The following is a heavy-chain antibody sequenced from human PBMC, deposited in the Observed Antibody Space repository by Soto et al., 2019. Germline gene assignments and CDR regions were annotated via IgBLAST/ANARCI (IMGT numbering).Heavy chain of an antibody. D-gene: IGHD3-9*01. CDR1: GGTFSSYA. V-gene: IGHV1-69*13. J-gene: IGHJ4*02. CDR2: IIPIFGTA. CDR3: ACEAPLRYSSN. Sequence: SVKVSFKASGGTFSSYAISWVRQAPGQGLEWMGGIIPIFGTANYAQKFQGRVKITADESTSTAYMELSSLRSEVTALYYCACEAPLRYSSNLGQGTLVTVSS.